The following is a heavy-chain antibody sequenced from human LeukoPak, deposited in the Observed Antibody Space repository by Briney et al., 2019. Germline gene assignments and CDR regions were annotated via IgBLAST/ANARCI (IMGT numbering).Heavy chain of an antibody. D-gene: IGHD2-15*01. CDR2: IYYSGST. J-gene: IGHJ4*02. V-gene: IGHV4-59*01. CDR1: CRSISIFY. Sequence: SETLSLTCTLSCRSISIFYWRWIRQPPGKGLEWIGYIYYSGSTNYNPSLKSRATISVDTSKNQFSLKLSSVTAADMAAYYCAREVVGYSSGGSCYGQFDYWGQGTLVTVSS. CDR3: AREVVGYSSGGSCYGQFDY.